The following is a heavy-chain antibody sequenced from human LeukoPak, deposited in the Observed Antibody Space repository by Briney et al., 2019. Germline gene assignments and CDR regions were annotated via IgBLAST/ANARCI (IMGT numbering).Heavy chain of an antibody. J-gene: IGHJ4*02. CDR2: ITRSGGST. CDR3: AKGMRNGDNNFVC. D-gene: IGHD4-17*01. CDR1: GFTFSSYA. Sequence: GGSLRLSCVVSGFTFSSYAMSWVRQAPGKGLEWVSAITRSGGSTYYADSVKGRFTISRDNSKNTLYLQMNSLRAEDTAVYYCAKGMRNGDNNFVCWGQGTLVTVSS. V-gene: IGHV3-23*01.